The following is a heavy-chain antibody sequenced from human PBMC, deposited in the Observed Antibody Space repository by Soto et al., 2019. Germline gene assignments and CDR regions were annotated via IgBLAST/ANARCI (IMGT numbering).Heavy chain of an antibody. CDR3: ARTPRAQMIVLEAATRFDY. J-gene: IGHJ4*02. CDR2: ISPYNGDT. CDR1: GYTFTTYG. V-gene: IGHV1-18*04. Sequence: QVQLVQSGAEVKRPGASVKLSCKASGYTFTTYGFNWVRQAPGQGLEWMGWISPYNGDTNYAQNFQGRVTLTTDTSTSTAYMALRSLTSDDTAVYYCARTPRAQMIVLEAATRFDYWGQGTLVTVSS. D-gene: IGHD2-15*01.